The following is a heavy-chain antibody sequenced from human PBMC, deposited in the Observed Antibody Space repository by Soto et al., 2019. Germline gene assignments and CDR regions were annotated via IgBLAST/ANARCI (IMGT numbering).Heavy chain of an antibody. CDR2: INPNSGGT. V-gene: IGHV1-2*04. J-gene: IGHJ4*02. CDR3: ARGTTGDGGYYFDY. D-gene: IGHD7-27*01. Sequence: QVQLVQSGDEVKKPGASVNVSCKASGYTFTGYYMHWVRQAPGQGLEWMGWINPNSGGTNYAQKFQGWVTMTRDTSISTAYMELSRLRSDDTAVYYCARGTTGDGGYYFDYWGQGTLVTVSS. CDR1: GYTFTGYY.